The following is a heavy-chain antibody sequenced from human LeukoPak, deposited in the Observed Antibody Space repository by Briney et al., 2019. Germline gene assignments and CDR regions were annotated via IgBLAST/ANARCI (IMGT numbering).Heavy chain of an antibody. Sequence: GGSLRLSCAASGFTFSDCYMSWIRQAPGKGLEWVSVIYSGGSTYYADSVKGRFTISRDNSKNTLYLQMNSLRAEDTAVYYCARGLRDCSGGSCYYYYFDYWGQGTLVTVSS. J-gene: IGHJ4*02. CDR1: GFTFSDCY. V-gene: IGHV3-66*01. CDR3: ARGLRDCSGGSCYYYYFDY. D-gene: IGHD2-15*01. CDR2: IYSGGST.